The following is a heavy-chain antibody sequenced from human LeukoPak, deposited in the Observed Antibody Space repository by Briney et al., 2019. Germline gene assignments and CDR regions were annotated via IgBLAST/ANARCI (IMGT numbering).Heavy chain of an antibody. CDR2: IYYSGST. Sequence: PSETLSLTCTVSGGSISSYYWSWIRQPPGKGPEWIGYIYYSGSTNYNPSLKSRVTISVDTSKNQFSLKLSSVTAADTAVYYCARAGLYYYYGMDVWGQGTTVTVSS. V-gene: IGHV4-59*01. CDR3: ARAGLYYYYGMDV. CDR1: GGSISSYY. J-gene: IGHJ6*02.